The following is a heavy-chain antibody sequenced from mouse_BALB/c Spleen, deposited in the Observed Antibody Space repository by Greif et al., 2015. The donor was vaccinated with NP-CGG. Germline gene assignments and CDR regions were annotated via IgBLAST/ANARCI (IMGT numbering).Heavy chain of an antibody. J-gene: IGHJ4*01. V-gene: IGHV1S81*02. CDR3: TRWGINYAMDY. CDR2: INPSNGGT. CDR1: GYTFTSYY. Sequence: QVHVKQSGAELVKPGASVKLSCKASGYTFTSYYMYWVKQRPGQGLEWIGEINPSNGGTNFNEKFKSKATLTVDKSSSTAYMQLSSLTSEDSAVYYCTRWGINYAMDYWGQGTSVTVSS.